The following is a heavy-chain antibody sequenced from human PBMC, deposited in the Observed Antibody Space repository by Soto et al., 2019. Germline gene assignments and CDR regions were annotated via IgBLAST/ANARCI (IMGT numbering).Heavy chain of an antibody. CDR3: ARASEYSSSWYGRLNYYYYYGMDV. CDR2: MNPNSGNT. Sequence: VKVSCKASGYTFTSYDINWVRQATGQGLEWMGWMNPNSGNTGYAQKFQGRVTMTRNTSISTAYMELSSLRSEDTAVYYCARASEYSSSWYGRLNYYYYYGMDVWGQGTTVTVSS. J-gene: IGHJ6*02. D-gene: IGHD6-13*01. V-gene: IGHV1-8*01. CDR1: GYTFTSYD.